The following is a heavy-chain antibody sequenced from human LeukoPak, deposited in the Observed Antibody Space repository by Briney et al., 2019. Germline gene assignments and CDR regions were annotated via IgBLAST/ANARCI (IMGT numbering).Heavy chain of an antibody. Sequence: SETLSLTCTVSGGSISSYYWSCIRQPPGKGLEWIGYIYTSGSTNYNPSLKSRVTISVDTSKNQFSLKLSSVTAADTAVYYCARHHADIVVVPAAMFWFDPWGQGTLVTVSS. CDR3: ARHHADIVVVPAAMFWFDP. CDR1: GGSISSYY. CDR2: IYTSGST. V-gene: IGHV4-4*09. D-gene: IGHD2-2*01. J-gene: IGHJ5*02.